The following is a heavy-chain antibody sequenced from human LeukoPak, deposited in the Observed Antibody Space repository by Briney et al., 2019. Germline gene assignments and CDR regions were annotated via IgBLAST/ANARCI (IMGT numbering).Heavy chain of an antibody. V-gene: IGHV3-30-3*01. CDR3: ARDRRLLWFGEFPLALDY. Sequence: GGSLRLSCAASGFTFSSYAMHWVRQAPGKGLEWVAVISYDGSNKYYADSVKGRFTISRDNSKNTLYLQMNSLRAEDTAVYYCARDRRLLWFGEFPLALDYWGQGTLVTVSS. CDR2: ISYDGSNK. D-gene: IGHD3-10*01. CDR1: GFTFSSYA. J-gene: IGHJ4*02.